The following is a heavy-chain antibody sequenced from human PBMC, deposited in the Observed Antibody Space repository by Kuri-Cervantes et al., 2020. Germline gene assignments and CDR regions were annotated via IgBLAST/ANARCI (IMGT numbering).Heavy chain of an antibody. J-gene: IGHJ4*02. V-gene: IGHV1-8*02. CDR2: MNPNSGNT. CDR3: AISPSNLDYYDSSGLDDY. Sequence: ASVKVSCKASGYTFTGYYMHWVRQATGQGLEWMGWMNPNSGNTGYAQKFQGRVTMTRNTSISTAYMELSSLRSEDTAVYYCAISPSNLDYYDSSGLDDYWGQGTLVTVSS. CDR1: GYTFTGYY. D-gene: IGHD3-22*01.